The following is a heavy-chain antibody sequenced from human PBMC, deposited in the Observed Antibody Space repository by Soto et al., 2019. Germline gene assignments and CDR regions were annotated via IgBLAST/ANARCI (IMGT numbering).Heavy chain of an antibody. D-gene: IGHD3-22*01. V-gene: IGHV1-2*02. CDR1: GYTFNDYY. CDR3: ARDSKNYYDSSGYYHEENWFDP. CDR2: INPNNGGT. J-gene: IGHJ5*02. Sequence: ASVKVSCKASGYTFNDYYMHWVRQAPGQGLEWMGWINPNNGGTNHAQKFQGRVTMTRATSITTAYMELSRLRSDDTAVYYCARDSKNYYDSSGYYHEENWFDPWGQGTLVTVSS.